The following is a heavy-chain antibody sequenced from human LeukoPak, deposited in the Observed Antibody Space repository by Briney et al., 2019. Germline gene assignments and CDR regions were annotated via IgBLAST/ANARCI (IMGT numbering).Heavy chain of an antibody. V-gene: IGHV3-7*03. CDR3: ARDGWLVDY. J-gene: IGHJ4*02. CDR1: GFTFSNYW. Sequence: TGGSLRLSCAASGFTFSNYWMHWVRQAPGKGLEWVANIKQDGSEKYYVDSVKGRFTISRDNAKNSLYLQMNSLRAEDTAVYYCARDGWLVDYWGQGTLVTVSS. CDR2: IKQDGSEK. D-gene: IGHD6-19*01.